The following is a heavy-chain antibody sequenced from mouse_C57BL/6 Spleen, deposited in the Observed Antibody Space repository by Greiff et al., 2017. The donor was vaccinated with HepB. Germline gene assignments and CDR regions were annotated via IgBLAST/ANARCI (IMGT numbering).Heavy chain of an antibody. CDR2: INPSSGYT. CDR1: GYTFTSYT. CDR3: ARDGPHDYGSRPWFAY. Sequence: QVQLQQSGAELARPGASVKMSCKASGYTFTSYTMHWVKQRPGQGLEWIGYINPSSGYTKYNQKFKDKATLTADKSSSTAYMQLSSLTSEDSAVYYCARDGPHDYGSRPWFAYWGQGTLVTVA. D-gene: IGHD1-1*01. J-gene: IGHJ3*01. V-gene: IGHV1-4*01.